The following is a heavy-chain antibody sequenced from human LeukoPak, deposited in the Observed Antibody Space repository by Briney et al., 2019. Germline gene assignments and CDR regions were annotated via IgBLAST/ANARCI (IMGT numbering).Heavy chain of an antibody. D-gene: IGHD1-26*01. Sequence: GGSLRLSCAASGFTFSGYWMSWVRQAPGKGLEWVANIKQDASEEYYVDSVKGRFTISRDNAKNSLYLQMNSLRAEVTAVYYCVRDRGRASVDYWGQGTLVTVSS. V-gene: IGHV3-7*01. CDR3: VRDRGRASVDY. CDR1: GFTFSGYW. CDR2: IKQDASEE. J-gene: IGHJ4*02.